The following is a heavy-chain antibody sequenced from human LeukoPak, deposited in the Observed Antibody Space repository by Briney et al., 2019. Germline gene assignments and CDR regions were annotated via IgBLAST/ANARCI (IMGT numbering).Heavy chain of an antibody. CDR1: GGSFSGYY. J-gene: IGHJ4*02. D-gene: IGHD4-23*01. CDR2: INHSGST. CDR3: AQIGVYRAYVGADY. Sequence: SETLSLTCAVHGGSFSGYYWTWIRQPPGKGLEWIGEINHSGSTKYNPSLKSRVTISVDTSKNQFSLKLNSVTAADTAVYYCAQIGVYRAYVGADYCGQGTLVTVSS. V-gene: IGHV4-34*01.